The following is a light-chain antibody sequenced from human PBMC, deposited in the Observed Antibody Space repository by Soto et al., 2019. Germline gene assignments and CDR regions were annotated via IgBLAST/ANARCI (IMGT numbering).Light chain of an antibody. CDR1: SSDVGGYNY. J-gene: IGLJ1*01. CDR3: SSYAGSNNFV. CDR2: EVS. Sequence: LTHPPSSSGAPVQSVTISCTGTSSDVGGYNYVSWYQQHPGKAPKLMIYEVSKRPSGVPYRFSGSKSGNTASLTVSGLQAEDEADYYCSSYAGSNNFVFGSGTKVTVL. V-gene: IGLV2-8*01.